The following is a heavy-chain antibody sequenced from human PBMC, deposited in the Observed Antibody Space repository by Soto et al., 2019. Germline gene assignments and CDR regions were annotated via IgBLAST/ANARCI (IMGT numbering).Heavy chain of an antibody. CDR2: TYYRSKWYN. Sequence: QVQLQQSGPGLVKPSQTLSLTCAISGDRVSSNSAAWNWIRQSPSRGLEWLGRTYYRSKWYNDYADSVKSRLTINPDKSKNQFSLQLNSETPEDTAVYYCARGEGMGRAMDSPYFHYYCMDVWGLGTTVTVSS. V-gene: IGHV6-1*01. CDR1: GDRVSSNSAA. J-gene: IGHJ6*02. CDR3: ARGEGMGRAMDSPYFHYYCMDV. D-gene: IGHD5-18*01.